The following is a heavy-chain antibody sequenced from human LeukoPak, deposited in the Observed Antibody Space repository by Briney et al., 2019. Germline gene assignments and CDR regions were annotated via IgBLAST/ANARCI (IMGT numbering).Heavy chain of an antibody. V-gene: IGHV3-20*04. CDR2: INWNGGDT. CDR3: ARGQGYSGYDLGYFDY. D-gene: IGHD5-12*01. CDR1: GFTFDDHG. Sequence: PGGSLRLSCAASGFTFDDHGMSWVSQAPGKGLEWVSSINWNGGDTHYTDSVKGRFTISRDNAKNSLYLQMNSLRVEDTALYYCARGQGYSGYDLGYFDYWGQGTLVTVSS. J-gene: IGHJ4*02.